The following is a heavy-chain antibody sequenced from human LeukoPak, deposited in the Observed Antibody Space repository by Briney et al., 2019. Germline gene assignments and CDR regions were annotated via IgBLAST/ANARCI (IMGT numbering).Heavy chain of an antibody. V-gene: IGHV1-8*03. J-gene: IGHJ4*02. CDR1: GYSFTNYD. CDR2: MNPNSGNT. Sequence: ASVKVSCKASGYSFTNYDINWVRQATGQGLEWMGWMNPNSGNTGFAQKFQGRVTITRNTSITTAYMELRSLRSEDTAVYYCARDLSGSQRGGYFDYWGQGTLVTVSS. CDR3: ARDLSGSQRGGYFDY. D-gene: IGHD1-26*01.